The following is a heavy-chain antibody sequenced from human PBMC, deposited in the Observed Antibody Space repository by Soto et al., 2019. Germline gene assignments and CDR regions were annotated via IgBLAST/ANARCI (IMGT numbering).Heavy chain of an antibody. CDR3: AKDASVKTTTAMVCDY. J-gene: IGHJ4*02. D-gene: IGHD5-18*01. Sequence: PGGSLRLSCAASGFTFSSYSMNWVRQAPGKGLEWVSSISSSSSYIYYADSVKGRFTISRDNAKNSLYLQMNSLRAEDTAVYYCAKDASVKTTTAMVCDYWGQGTLVTVSS. V-gene: IGHV3-21*04. CDR2: ISSSSSYI. CDR1: GFTFSSYS.